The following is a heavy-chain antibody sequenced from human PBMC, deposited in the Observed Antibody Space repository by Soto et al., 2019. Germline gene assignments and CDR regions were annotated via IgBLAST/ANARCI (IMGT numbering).Heavy chain of an antibody. V-gene: IGHV3-30*18. CDR2: ISYDGSNK. J-gene: IGHJ6*02. D-gene: IGHD3-22*01. CDR3: AKDRGPLTSITMIVVVSYYYYYGMDV. Sequence: GGSLRLSCAASGFTFSSYGMHWVRQAPGKGLEWVAVISYDGSNKYYADSVKGRFTISRDNSKNTLYLQMNSLRAEDTAVYYCAKDRGPLTSITMIVVVSYYYYYGMDVWGQGTTVTVSS. CDR1: GFTFSSYG.